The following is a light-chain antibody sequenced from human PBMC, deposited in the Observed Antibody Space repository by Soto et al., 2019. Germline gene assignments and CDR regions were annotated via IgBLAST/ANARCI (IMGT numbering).Light chain of an antibody. J-gene: IGKJ2*01. CDR2: DAS. V-gene: IGKV3-11*01. Sequence: EVVLTQSPATLSLSPGERAILSCRASQDIGNSLAWYQQTPGRAPRPLIYDASNRATGIPARFSGSGSGTDFPLTISSLEPEDFAVYYCQQRSNWPVTFGQGTKLEIK. CDR1: QDIGNS. CDR3: QQRSNWPVT.